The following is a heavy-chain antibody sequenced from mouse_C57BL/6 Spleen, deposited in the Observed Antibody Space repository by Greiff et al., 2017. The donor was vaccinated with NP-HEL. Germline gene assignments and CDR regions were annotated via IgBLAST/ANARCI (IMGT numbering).Heavy chain of an antibody. CDR2: ISYDGSN. CDR3: ARSYYGNYLFAY. D-gene: IGHD2-1*01. J-gene: IGHJ3*01. V-gene: IGHV3-6*01. CDR1: GYSITSGYY. Sequence: EVKLMESGPGLVKPSQSLSLTCSVTGYSITSGYYWNWIRQFPGNKLEWMGYISYDGSNNYNPSLKNRISITRDTSKNQFFLKLNSVTTEDTATYYCARSYYGNYLFAYWGQGTLVTVSA.